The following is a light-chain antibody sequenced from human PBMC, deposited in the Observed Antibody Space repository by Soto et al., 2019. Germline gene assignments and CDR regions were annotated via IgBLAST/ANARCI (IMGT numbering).Light chain of an antibody. CDR3: HLWDIRSDQVV. CDR1: NIGSKS. V-gene: IGLV3-21*02. CDR2: DDT. J-gene: IGLJ2*01. Sequence: SYELTQPPSVSVAPGQTARITCGGNNIGSKSVHWYRQKPGQAPVLVVSDDTDRPSGIPERFSGSKSANTANPTISGVEGGDEADYYCHLWDIRSDQVVFGGGTK.